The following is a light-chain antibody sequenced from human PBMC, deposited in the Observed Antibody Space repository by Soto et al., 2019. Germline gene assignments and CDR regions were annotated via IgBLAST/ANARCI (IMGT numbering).Light chain of an antibody. CDR2: LGS. V-gene: IGKV2-28*01. Sequence: DILVTQSPLSLSVTPGEPACISWISIRSLLHTDGYNYLDWYLQKPGQSPQLLIYLGSNRAAGVPDRFSGSVSGTDFALKISRVEVEDVGVYYCMQALQTPITFGQGTRLEIK. J-gene: IGKJ5*01. CDR3: MQALQTPIT. CDR1: RSLLHTDGYNY.